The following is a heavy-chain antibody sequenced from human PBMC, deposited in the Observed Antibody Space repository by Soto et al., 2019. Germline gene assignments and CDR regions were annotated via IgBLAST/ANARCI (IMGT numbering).Heavy chain of an antibody. CDR1: GNSFTNYA. J-gene: IGHJ3*02. V-gene: IGHV1-3*01. Sequence: KVSCKASGNSFTNYAMHWVRQAPGQRLQWMGWINAGNGNTKYSQKFQDRVTFTRDTSAKTAYMELSSLRSEDTAVYYCARVRSGAFDIWGQGTMVTVSS. CDR3: ARVRSGAFDI. D-gene: IGHD4-17*01. CDR2: INAGNGNT.